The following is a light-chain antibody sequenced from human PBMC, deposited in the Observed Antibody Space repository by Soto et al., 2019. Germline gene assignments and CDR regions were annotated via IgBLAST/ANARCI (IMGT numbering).Light chain of an antibody. CDR2: EVS. Sequence: QSVLTQPASVSGSPGQSITISCTGTSSDVGGYNYDSWYQQHPGKAPKLMIYEVSNRPSGVPNRFSGSKSGNTASLTISGLQAEDEADYYCSSYTSSSTLVFGTGTKVTVL. V-gene: IGLV2-14*01. J-gene: IGLJ1*01. CDR1: SSDVGGYNY. CDR3: SSYTSSSTLV.